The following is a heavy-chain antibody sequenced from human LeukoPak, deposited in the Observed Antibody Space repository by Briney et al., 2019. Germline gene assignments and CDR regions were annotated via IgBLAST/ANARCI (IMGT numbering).Heavy chain of an antibody. CDR1: GYTFTSYG. CDR3: ARGRYCSSTSCYPARY. CDR2: ISAYNGNT. J-gene: IGHJ4*02. V-gene: IGHV1-18*04. Sequence: ASVKASCKASGYTFTSYGISWVRQAPGQGLEWMGWISAYNGNTNYAQKLQGRVTMTTDTSTSTAYMELRSLRSDDTAVYYCARGRYCSSTSCYPARYWGQGTLVTVSS. D-gene: IGHD2-2*01.